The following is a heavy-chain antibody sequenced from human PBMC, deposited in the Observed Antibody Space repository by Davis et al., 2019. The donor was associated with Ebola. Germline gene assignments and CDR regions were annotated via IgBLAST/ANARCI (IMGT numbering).Heavy chain of an antibody. CDR3: ARVSVRVVAPRIEWYFDL. CDR1: GGSISSGDYS. J-gene: IGHJ2*01. Sequence: MPSETLSLTCAVSGGSISSGDYSWSWIRQPPGKGLEWIGEINHSGSTNYNPSLKSRVTISVDTSKNQFSLKLSSVTAADTAVYYCARVSVRVVAPRIEWYFDLWGRGTLVTVSS. CDR2: INHSGST. D-gene: IGHD2-15*01. V-gene: IGHV4-30-2*01.